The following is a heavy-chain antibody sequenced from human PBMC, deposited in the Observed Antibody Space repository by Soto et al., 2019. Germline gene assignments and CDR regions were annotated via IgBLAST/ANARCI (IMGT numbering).Heavy chain of an antibody. CDR2: MNPNSGNT. V-gene: IGHV1-8*01. CDR3: ARAQSYGLEY. Sequence: QVQLVQSGAEVKKPGASVKVSCKASGYTFTSFDITWVRQATGQGLEWMGWMNPNSGNTGYAQKFQGRVTMTRNTTISTAHMGLSRLRSEDTAVYYWARAQSYGLEYWGQGTLVTVAS. D-gene: IGHD4-17*01. CDR1: GYTFTSFD. J-gene: IGHJ4*02.